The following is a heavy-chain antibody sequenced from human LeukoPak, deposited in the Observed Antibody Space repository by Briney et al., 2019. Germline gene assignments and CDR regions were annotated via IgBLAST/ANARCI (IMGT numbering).Heavy chain of an antibody. V-gene: IGHV3-7*01. CDR1: RFTFSTYS. CDR3: ARDRAVFGRYYFDY. D-gene: IGHD3-16*01. CDR2: IKQDGSEK. Sequence: GGSLRLSCAASRFTFSTYSMSWVRQAPGKGLEWVANIKQDGSEKYYVDSVKGRFTISRDNAKNSLYLQMNSLRAEDTAVYYCARDRAVFGRYYFDYWAQGTLVTVPS. J-gene: IGHJ4*02.